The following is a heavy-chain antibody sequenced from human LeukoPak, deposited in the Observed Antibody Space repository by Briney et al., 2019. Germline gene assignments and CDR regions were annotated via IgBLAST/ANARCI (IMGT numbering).Heavy chain of an antibody. Sequence: GGSLRLSCAASGFTFRNYGIHWVRQAPGKGLEWVIVVSRDGGTKYYSDSVKGRFTISRDNSENTLYLQMNSLRPEDTAVYYCVREGLGPSFSAWFDPWGHGTLVTVSS. J-gene: IGHJ5*02. CDR3: VREGLGPSFSAWFDP. CDR2: VSRDGGTK. V-gene: IGHV3-30*03. D-gene: IGHD3/OR15-3a*01. CDR1: GFTFRNYG.